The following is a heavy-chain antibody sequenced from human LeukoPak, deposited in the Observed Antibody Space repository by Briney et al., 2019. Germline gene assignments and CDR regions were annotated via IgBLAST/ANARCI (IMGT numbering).Heavy chain of an antibody. D-gene: IGHD1-20*01. CDR2: IYPGDSDT. J-gene: IGHJ4*02. Sequence: GESLKISCKGSGYSFTTYWIGWVRQLAGKGLEWMGIIYPGDSDTRYSPSVQGQVTISADKSISTAYLQWSSLKASDTAMYYCARAITGTDRLVDYWGQGTLVTVSS. CDR1: GYSFTTYW. CDR3: ARAITGTDRLVDY. V-gene: IGHV5-51*01.